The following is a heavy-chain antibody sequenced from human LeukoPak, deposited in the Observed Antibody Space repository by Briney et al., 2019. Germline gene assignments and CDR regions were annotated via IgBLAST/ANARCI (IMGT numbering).Heavy chain of an antibody. CDR2: ISYDGSNK. J-gene: IGHJ4*02. CDR3: AKDGDHCSGGSCYDY. D-gene: IGHD2-15*01. CDR1: GFTFSSYG. Sequence: PGGSLRLSCAASGFTFSSYGMHWVRQAPGKGLEWVAVISYDGSNKDYADSVKGRFTISRDNSKNTLYLQMNSLRAEDTAVYYCAKDGDHCSGGSCYDYWGQGTLVTVSS. V-gene: IGHV3-30*18.